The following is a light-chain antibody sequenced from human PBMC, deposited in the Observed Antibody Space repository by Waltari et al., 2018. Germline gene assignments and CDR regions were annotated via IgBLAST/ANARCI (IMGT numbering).Light chain of an antibody. CDR1: SSDIGDYNF. CDR2: EVS. CDR3: TSYTRSNPWV. V-gene: IGLV2-14*01. Sequence: QSALTQPASVSGSPGQSITISCTGTSSDIGDYNFVSWSQQFPGKAPKLMIYEVSNRPLGVSNRFSGSKSGNTASLTLSGLQAGDEADYYFTSYTRSNPWVVGGGTKVTVL. J-gene: IGLJ3*02.